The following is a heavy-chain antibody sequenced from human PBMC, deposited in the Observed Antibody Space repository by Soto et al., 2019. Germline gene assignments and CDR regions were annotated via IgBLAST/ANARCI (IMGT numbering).Heavy chain of an antibody. V-gene: IGHV3-23*01. CDR3: AKGLYYYDSSGYRLFDY. Sequence: AASGFMCNNYAMSCVRQTPGKGLEWVSTVSVSGGTTYYADSLKCRFTISRDNYKQTVYLQMNRLRADATAIYYCAKGLYYYDSSGYRLFDYWDQGTLVTVSS. D-gene: IGHD3-22*01. CDR2: VSVSGGTT. CDR1: GFMCNNYA. J-gene: IGHJ4*02.